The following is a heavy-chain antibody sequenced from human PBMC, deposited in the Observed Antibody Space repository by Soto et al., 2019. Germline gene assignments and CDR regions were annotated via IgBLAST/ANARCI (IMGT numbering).Heavy chain of an antibody. Sequence: QVQLVESGGGVVQPGRSLRLSCAASGFTFSSYGMHWVRQAPGKGLEWVAVISYDGSNKYYADSVKGRFTISRDNSKNTLYLQMNSLRAEDTAVYYCAKEGEYYDFWSGYYMYYFDYWGQGTLVTVSS. D-gene: IGHD3-3*01. CDR3: AKEGEYYDFWSGYYMYYFDY. V-gene: IGHV3-30*18. CDR1: GFTFSSYG. J-gene: IGHJ4*02. CDR2: ISYDGSNK.